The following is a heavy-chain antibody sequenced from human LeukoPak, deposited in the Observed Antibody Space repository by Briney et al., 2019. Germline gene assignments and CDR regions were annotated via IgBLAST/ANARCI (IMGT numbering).Heavy chain of an antibody. CDR2: ISGSGGST. CDR3: AKPTGYSSGWYNY. Sequence: GSLRLSCAASGFTFSSYAMTWVRQAPGKGLEWVSAISGSGGSTYYADSVKGRFTISRDNSKNTLYLQMNSLRAEDTAVYYCAKPTGYSSGWYNYWGQGTLVTVSS. V-gene: IGHV3-23*01. D-gene: IGHD6-19*01. J-gene: IGHJ4*02. CDR1: GFTFSSYA.